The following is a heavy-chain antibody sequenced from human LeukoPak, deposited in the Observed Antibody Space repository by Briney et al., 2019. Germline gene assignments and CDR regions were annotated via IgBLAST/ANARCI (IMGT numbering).Heavy chain of an antibody. D-gene: IGHD3-22*01. CDR3: ARDPGGSSGYYYSINYYYYYGMDV. CDR1: GYTFTSYD. V-gene: IGHV1-8*01. Sequence: ASVKVSCKASGYTFTSYDINWVRQATGQGLEWMGWMNPNSGNTGYAQKFQGRVTMTRNTSISTAYMKLSSLRSEDTAVYYCARDPGGSSGYYYSINYYYYYGMDVWGQGTTVTVSS. J-gene: IGHJ6*02. CDR2: MNPNSGNT.